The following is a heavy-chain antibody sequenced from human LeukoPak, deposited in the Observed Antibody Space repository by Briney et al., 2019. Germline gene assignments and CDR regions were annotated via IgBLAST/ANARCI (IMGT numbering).Heavy chain of an antibody. CDR1: GYTFTSYG. CDR2: ISAYNGNT. V-gene: IGHV1-18*01. Sequence: ASVKVSCKASGYTFTSYGISWVRQAPGQGLEWMGWISAYNGNTNYAQKLQGRVTMTTDTSTSTAYMELRSLRSDDTAVYYCARDGSGSYTYYYYYGMDVWDQGTTVTVSS. CDR3: ARDGSGSYTYYYYYGMDV. J-gene: IGHJ6*02. D-gene: IGHD1-26*01.